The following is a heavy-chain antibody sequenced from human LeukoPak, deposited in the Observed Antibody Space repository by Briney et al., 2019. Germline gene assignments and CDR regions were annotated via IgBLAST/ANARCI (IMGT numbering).Heavy chain of an antibody. J-gene: IGHJ3*02. CDR1: GYSFSSYW. CDR2: IYPGDSDT. D-gene: IGHD2-8*01. CDR3: ARLGQGYCTNGVCYTGAFDI. V-gene: IGHV5-51*01. Sequence: GESLKISCKVSGYSFSSYWIGWVRQMPGKGLEWMGIIYPGDSDTRYSPSFQGQVSISADKSISTAYLQWSSLKASDTAMYYCARLGQGYCTNGVCYTGAFDIWGQGTMVTVSS.